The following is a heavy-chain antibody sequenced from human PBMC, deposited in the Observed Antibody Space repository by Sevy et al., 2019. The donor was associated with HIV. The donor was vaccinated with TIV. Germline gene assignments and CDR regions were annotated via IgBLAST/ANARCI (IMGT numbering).Heavy chain of an antibody. CDR1: GLPFTDYF. J-gene: IGHJ4*02. Sequence: GGSLRLSRAVSGLPFTDYFMGWVRQAPGKGLEWVADVNQDGSQKYYVDSVRGRFTISRDNAKNSVYLQMNRLRLDDTAVYYCARELWPGDYWGQGSLVTVSS. V-gene: IGHV3-7*01. CDR2: VNQDGSQK. D-gene: IGHD2-21*01. CDR3: ARELWPGDY.